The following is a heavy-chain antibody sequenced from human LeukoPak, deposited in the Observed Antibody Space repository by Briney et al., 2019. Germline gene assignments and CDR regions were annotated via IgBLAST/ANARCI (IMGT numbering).Heavy chain of an antibody. J-gene: IGHJ4*02. V-gene: IGHV3-74*01. CDR1: GLTLSGYW. CDR3: ARGGWFIVDY. Sequence: GGSLRLSCSASGLTLSGYWMHWVRQIPGKGLVWVSRIDSDGSGTSYADSVKGRFTISRDNAKNTLYLQMNSLRAEDTAVYYCARGGWFIVDYWGQGTLVTVSS. D-gene: IGHD3-10*01. CDR2: IDSDGSGT.